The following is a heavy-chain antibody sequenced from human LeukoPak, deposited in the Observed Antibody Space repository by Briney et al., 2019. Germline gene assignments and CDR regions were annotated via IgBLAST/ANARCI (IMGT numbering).Heavy chain of an antibody. J-gene: IGHJ4*02. V-gene: IGHV3-23*01. D-gene: IGHD5-24*01. CDR1: GFTFSSYG. CDR3: ATLEMATIKLDY. Sequence: QPRGTLRPSCVASGFTFSSYGMSWVRQAPGKGLEWVSGISGSGGSTYYADSVKGRFTISRDNSKNTLYLQMNSLRAEDTAVYYCATLEMATIKLDYWGQGTLVTVSS. CDR2: ISGSGGST.